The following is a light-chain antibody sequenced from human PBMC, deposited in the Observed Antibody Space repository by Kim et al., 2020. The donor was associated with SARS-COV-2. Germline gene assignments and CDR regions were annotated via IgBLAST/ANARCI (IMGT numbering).Light chain of an antibody. V-gene: IGLV1-44*01. CDR3: AAWDDSLNAVV. J-gene: IGLJ2*01. CDR2: SRN. Sequence: QSVLTQPPSASGTPGQWVTISCSGGSPNIGSNTVEWYQQFPGTAPKLIIYSRNQRPSGVPDRFSGSKSGTSASLAINGLQSEDEADYYCAAWDDSLNAVVFGGGTQLTVL. CDR1: SPNIGSNT.